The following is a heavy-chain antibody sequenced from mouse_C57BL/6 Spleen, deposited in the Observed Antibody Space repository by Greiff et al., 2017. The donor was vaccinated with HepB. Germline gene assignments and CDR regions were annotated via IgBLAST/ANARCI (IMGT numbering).Heavy chain of an antibody. CDR1: GYTFPSYW. CDR3: ARDYDGTRYFDY. J-gene: IGHJ2*01. Sequence: QVQLQQPGAELVRPGTSVKLSCKASGYTFPSYWMHWVKPRPGQGLGWIGVIDPSDSYTNYNQKFKDKATLTVDTSSSTAYMQLSSLTSEDSAVYYCARDYDGTRYFDYWGQGTTLTVAS. D-gene: IGHD2-4*01. V-gene: IGHV1-59*01. CDR2: IDPSDSYT.